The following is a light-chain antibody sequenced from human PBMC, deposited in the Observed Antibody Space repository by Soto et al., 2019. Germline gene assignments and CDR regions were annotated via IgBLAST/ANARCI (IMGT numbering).Light chain of an antibody. CDR2: EVS. Sequence: QSVLTQPPSVSGSPGQSVTISCSGTSSDVGSYSRVSWYQQAPGTAPKVMIYEVSNRPSGVPDRFSGSKSGNTASPTISGLQPEDEADYYCYSFTSSNTYVFGTGTKVTVL. J-gene: IGLJ1*01. CDR3: YSFTSSNTYV. V-gene: IGLV2-18*02. CDR1: SSDVGSYSR.